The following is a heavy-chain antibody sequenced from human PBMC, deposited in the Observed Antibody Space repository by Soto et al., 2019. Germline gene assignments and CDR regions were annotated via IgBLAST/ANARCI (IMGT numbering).Heavy chain of an antibody. CDR1: GFTFSSYA. Sequence: EVQLLESGGGLVQPGGSLRLSCAASGFTFSSYAMSWVRQAPGKGLEWVSAISGSGGSTYYADSVKGRFTISRDNSKNTLYLQMNSLRAEDTAVYYCAKSGWSIGSYLASFDYWGQGTLVTVSS. CDR2: ISGSGGST. V-gene: IGHV3-23*01. CDR3: AKSGWSIGSYLASFDY. J-gene: IGHJ4*02. D-gene: IGHD1-26*01.